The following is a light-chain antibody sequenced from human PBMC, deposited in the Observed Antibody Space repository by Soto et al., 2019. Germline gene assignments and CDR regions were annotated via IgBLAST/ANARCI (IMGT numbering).Light chain of an antibody. CDR2: AAS. Sequence: EIEMTQSPCTLSFSPGETATLSCRASQTIGRNYLAWYQQKHGQAPRLLIYAASTRATAVPDRFSGSGSGTDLTITITSLQSDDFEVYFCQQYTDWPITFGQGTRLEIK. J-gene: IGKJ5*01. V-gene: IGKV3-15*01. CDR3: QQYTDWPIT. CDR1: QTIGRN.